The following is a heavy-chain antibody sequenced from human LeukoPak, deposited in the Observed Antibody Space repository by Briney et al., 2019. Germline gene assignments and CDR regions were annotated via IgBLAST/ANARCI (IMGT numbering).Heavy chain of an antibody. CDR3: GTWMTGYFYYYGMDV. D-gene: IGHD3-9*01. CDR1: GGTFSSYA. CDR2: IIPIFGTA. V-gene: IGHV1-69*13. Sequence: GASVKVSCKDSGGTFSSYAISWVRQAPGQGLEWMGGIIPIFGTANYAQKFQGRVTITADESTSTAYMELSSLRSEDTAVYYCGTWMTGYFYYYGMDVWGQGTTVTVSS. J-gene: IGHJ6*02.